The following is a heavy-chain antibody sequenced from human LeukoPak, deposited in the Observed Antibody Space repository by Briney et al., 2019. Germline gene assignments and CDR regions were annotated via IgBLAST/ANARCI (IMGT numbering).Heavy chain of an antibody. CDR1: AASMSSYY. V-gene: IGHV4-4*07. CDR2: IYSSGRP. Sequence: SETLSLTCTVSAASMSSYYWSWIRQPAGKGLEWIGHIYSSGRPNYNPSLKSRVTMSLDTSKNQSSLKRTSVTDADTVVYYCGKLGNHWELRLDYWGQGTLVTVSS. D-gene: IGHD3-10*01. J-gene: IGHJ4*02. CDR3: GKLGNHWELRLDY.